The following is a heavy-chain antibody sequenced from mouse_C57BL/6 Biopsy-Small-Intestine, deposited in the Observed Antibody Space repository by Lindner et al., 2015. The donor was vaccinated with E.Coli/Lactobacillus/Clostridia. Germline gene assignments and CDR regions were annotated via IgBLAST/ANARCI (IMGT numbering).Heavy chain of an antibody. J-gene: IGHJ3*01. D-gene: IGHD3-2*02. CDR2: IDPENGDT. CDR3: TTVDSSGYRFAY. V-gene: IGHV14-4*01. Sequence: VQLQESGAELVRPGASVKLSCTASGFNIKDDYMHWVKQRPEQGLEWIGWIDPENGDTEYASKFQGKATITADTSSNTAYLQLSSLTSEDTAVYYCTTVDSSGYRFAYWGQGTLVTVSA. CDR1: GFNIKDDY.